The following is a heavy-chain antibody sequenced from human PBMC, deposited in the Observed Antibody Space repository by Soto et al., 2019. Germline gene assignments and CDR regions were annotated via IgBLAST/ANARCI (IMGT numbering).Heavy chain of an antibody. CDR1: GYAFTTYH. J-gene: IGHJ3*02. CDR2: IDPSDGTT. Sequence: ASVKVSCKASGYAFTTYHMHWVRQAPGQGLEWMGMIDPSDGTTTYAQKLQGRVTMTRDTATSTVYMELSSLRSEDTAVYYCARDEVPDVQNDAFDIWGQGTMVTVSS. CDR3: ARDEVPDVQNDAFDI. V-gene: IGHV1-46*04.